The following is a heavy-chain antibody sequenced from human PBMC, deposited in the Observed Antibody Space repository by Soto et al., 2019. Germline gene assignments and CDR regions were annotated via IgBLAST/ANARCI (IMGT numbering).Heavy chain of an antibody. CDR3: ARGFSSSVPYFDY. CDR2: IKQDGSET. CDR1: GFTFSSYW. D-gene: IGHD6-6*01. J-gene: IGHJ4*02. Sequence: GGSLRLSCAASGFTFSSYWMSWVRQAPGKGLEWVANIKQDGSETYYVDSVKGRFTISRDNAKNSLYLQMNSLRAEDTAVYYCARGFSSSVPYFDYWGQGTLVTVSS. V-gene: IGHV3-7*01.